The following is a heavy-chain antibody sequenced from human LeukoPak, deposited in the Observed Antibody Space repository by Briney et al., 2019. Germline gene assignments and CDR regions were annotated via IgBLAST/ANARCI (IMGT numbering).Heavy chain of an antibody. CDR2: IYYSGST. V-gene: IGHV4-39*01. J-gene: IGHJ4*02. CDR1: GGSISSSSYY. D-gene: IGHD4-17*01. CDR3: ARVPTVTFFDY. Sequence: SETLSLTCTVSGGSISSSSYYWGWIRQPPGKGLEWIGSIYYSGSTYYNPSLKSRVTISVDTSKNQFSLKLSSVAAADTAVYYCARVPTVTFFDYWGQGTLVTVSS.